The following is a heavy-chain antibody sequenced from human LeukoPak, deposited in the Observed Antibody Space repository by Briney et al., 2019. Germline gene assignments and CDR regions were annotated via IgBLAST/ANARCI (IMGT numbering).Heavy chain of an antibody. D-gene: IGHD3-22*01. Sequence: PGGSLRLSCTASGFSFSGHWMHWARQLPGKGLVWVSRISPTGSTTSYADSVKGRFTVSRDNAKNSLYLQMNSLRAEDTALYYCAKDMQYDSSGHLDYWGQGTLVTVSS. J-gene: IGHJ4*02. V-gene: IGHV3-74*01. CDR2: ISPTGSTT. CDR3: AKDMQYDSSGHLDY. CDR1: GFSFSGHW.